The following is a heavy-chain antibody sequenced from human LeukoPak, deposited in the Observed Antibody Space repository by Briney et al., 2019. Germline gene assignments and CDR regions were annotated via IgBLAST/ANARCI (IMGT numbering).Heavy chain of an antibody. J-gene: IGHJ2*01. Sequence: GGSLRLSCAASGFTFSDYFMSWIRQAPGKGLEWVSCISSSGFTIYYGDSVKGRFTISRDNADNSLFLQTNSLRVEDTAVYYCARHGVRHVLDWYFPLWGRGTLVAVSS. V-gene: IGHV3-11*01. CDR1: GFTFSDYF. CDR3: ARHGVRHVLDWYFPL. D-gene: IGHD3-16*01. CDR2: ISSSGFTI.